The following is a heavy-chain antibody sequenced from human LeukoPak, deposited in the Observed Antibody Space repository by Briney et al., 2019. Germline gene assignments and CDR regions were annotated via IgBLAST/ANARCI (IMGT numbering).Heavy chain of an antibody. J-gene: IGHJ4*02. CDR2: ISGSGGST. D-gene: IGHD6-13*01. Sequence: PGGSLRLSCAASGFTFSSYAMSWVRQAPGKRLECVSPISGSGGSTYYADSVKGRFTVSRDNSKNTLYLQMDSLRAEDTAVYYCAKSPTGSSWPSIDYWGQGTLVTVSS. CDR3: AKSPTGSSWPSIDY. CDR1: GFTFSSYA. V-gene: IGHV3-23*01.